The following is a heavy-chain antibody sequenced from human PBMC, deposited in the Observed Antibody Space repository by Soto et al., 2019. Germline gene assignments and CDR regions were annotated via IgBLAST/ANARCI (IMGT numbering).Heavy chain of an antibody. CDR3: SIEVFSLEYSSSSAYYYYGMDV. CDR1: GYTFTGYY. V-gene: IGHV1-2*04. CDR2: INPNSGGT. J-gene: IGHJ6*02. D-gene: IGHD6-6*01. Sequence: ASVKVSCKASGYTFTGYYMHWVRQAPGQGLEWMGWINPNSGGTNYAQKFQGWVTMTRDTSISAAYMELSSLRSEDTAVYYCSIEVFSLEYSSSSAYYYYGMDVWGQGTTVTVSS.